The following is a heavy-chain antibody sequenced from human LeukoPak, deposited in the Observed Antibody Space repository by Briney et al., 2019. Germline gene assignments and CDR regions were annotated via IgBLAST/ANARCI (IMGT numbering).Heavy chain of an antibody. CDR1: GFTFSSYW. D-gene: IGHD3-10*01. CDR2: TYSNGRT. CDR3: ARVLSGRGSLYDYYYYMDV. J-gene: IGHJ6*03. Sequence: GGSLRLSCVASGFTFSSYWMSWVRQAPGKGLEWVSVTYSNGRTYYSDSVKGRFTISRDISNNTLYLQMNSLRAEDTAVYYCARVLSGRGSLYDYYYYMDVWGKGTTVTISS. V-gene: IGHV3-53*01.